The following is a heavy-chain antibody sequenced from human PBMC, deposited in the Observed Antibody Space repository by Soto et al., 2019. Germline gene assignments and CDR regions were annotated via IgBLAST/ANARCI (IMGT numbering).Heavy chain of an antibody. V-gene: IGHV3-53*01. Sequence: EVQLVESGGGLIQPGGSLRLSCAASGFTVSSNYMSWVRQAPGKGLEWVSVIYSGGSTYYADSVKRRFTISRDNSKNTLYLQMNSLRAEDTAVYYCAREWATGRNYYYGMDVWGQGTTVTVSS. D-gene: IGHD5-12*01. CDR3: AREWATGRNYYYGMDV. CDR1: GFTVSSNY. CDR2: IYSGGST. J-gene: IGHJ6*02.